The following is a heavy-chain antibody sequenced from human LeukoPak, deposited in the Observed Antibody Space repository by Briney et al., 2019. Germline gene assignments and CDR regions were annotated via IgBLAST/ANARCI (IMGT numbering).Heavy chain of an antibody. CDR2: INPSGGST. V-gene: IGHV1-46*01. Sequence: ASVKVSCKDSRYTFTSYYMHWVGQAPRQGREGMGIINPSGGSTSYAQKFQRRVTITSDTSTSTVYMDLSSLRSEDTAVYYCARESATTGTYDYGGEGTLVTVPS. CDR1: RYTFTSYY. D-gene: IGHD5-12*01. J-gene: IGHJ4*02. CDR3: ARESATTGTYDY.